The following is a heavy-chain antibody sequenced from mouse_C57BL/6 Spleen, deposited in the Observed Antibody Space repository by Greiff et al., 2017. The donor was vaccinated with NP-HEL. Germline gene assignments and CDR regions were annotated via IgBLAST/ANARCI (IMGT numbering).Heavy chain of an antibody. CDR2: IDPSDSYT. CDR3: AISGGYGYDDAMDY. J-gene: IGHJ4*01. V-gene: IGHV1-59*01. D-gene: IGHD2-2*01. Sequence: QVQLQQPGAELVRPGTSVKLSCKASGYTFTSYWMHWVKQRPGQGLEWIGVIDPSDSYTNYNQKFKGKATLTVDTSSSTAYMQLSSLTSEDSAVYYCAISGGYGYDDAMDYWGQGTSVTVSS. CDR1: GYTFTSYW.